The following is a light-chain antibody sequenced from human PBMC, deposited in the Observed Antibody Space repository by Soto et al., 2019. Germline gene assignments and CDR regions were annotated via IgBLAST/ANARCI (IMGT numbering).Light chain of an antibody. CDR1: QDISNY. CDR2: YAS. J-gene: IGKJ1*01. CDR3: QQYDNLPHT. V-gene: IGKV1-33*01. Sequence: DIQMTQSPSSLSASVGDRVTITCQASQDISNYLNWYQQKPGKAPKLLIYYASNLETGVPSRFSGSGSGTDFTFTISSLQPEDIATYYCQQYDNLPHTFGQGTKVEIK.